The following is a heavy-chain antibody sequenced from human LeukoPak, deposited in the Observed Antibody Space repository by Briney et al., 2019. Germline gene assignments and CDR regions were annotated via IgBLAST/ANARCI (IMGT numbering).Heavy chain of an antibody. V-gene: IGHV1-69*06. D-gene: IGHD3-3*01. Sequence: SVKVSCKASGYTFTGYYMHWVRQAPGQGLEWMGGIIPIFGTANYAQKFQGRVTITADKSTNTAYMELNSLRSEDTAVYSCAKLYGTIFGVGNWFDPWGQGTLVTVSS. CDR1: GYTFTGYY. CDR2: IIPIFGTA. CDR3: AKLYGTIFGVGNWFDP. J-gene: IGHJ5*02.